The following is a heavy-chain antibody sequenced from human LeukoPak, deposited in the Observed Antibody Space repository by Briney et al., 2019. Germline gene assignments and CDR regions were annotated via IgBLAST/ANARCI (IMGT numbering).Heavy chain of an antibody. CDR1: GFTFSSYS. Sequence: GGSLRLSCAASGFTFSSYSMNWVRQAPGKGLEWVTVISYDGNNKYYADSVKGRFTISRDNSKNTLYLQMNSLRAEDTAVYYCARGLAFFPIAAAGTNPDYWGQGTLVTVSS. V-gene: IGHV3-30*03. D-gene: IGHD6-13*01. J-gene: IGHJ4*02. CDR2: ISYDGNNK. CDR3: ARGLAFFPIAAAGTNPDY.